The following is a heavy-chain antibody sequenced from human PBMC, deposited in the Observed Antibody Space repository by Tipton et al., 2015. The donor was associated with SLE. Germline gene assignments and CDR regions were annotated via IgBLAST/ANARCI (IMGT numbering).Heavy chain of an antibody. J-gene: IGHJ6*02. CDR1: GFTVSSNY. CDR3: ATGILTNPFDLDV. D-gene: IGHD3-9*01. CDR2: IYSGGST. Sequence: SLRLSCAASGFTVSSNYMSWVRQAPGKGLEWVSVIYSGGSTYYADSVKGRFTISRDNSKNTLYLQMNSLRAEDTAVYYCATGILTNPFDLDVWGQGTTVTVSS. V-gene: IGHV3-66*01.